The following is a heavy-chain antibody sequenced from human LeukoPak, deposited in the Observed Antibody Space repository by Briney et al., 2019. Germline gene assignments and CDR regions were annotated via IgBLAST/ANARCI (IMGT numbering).Heavy chain of an antibody. D-gene: IGHD5-18*01. CDR3: TTDKNYGGYHGY. CDR1: GFTFGDYA. J-gene: IGHJ4*02. V-gene: IGHV3-49*04. CDR2: IRSKAYGGAA. Sequence: GRSLRPSCTSSGFTFGDYAMSWVRQAPGKELEWVGFIRSKAYGGAAEYAASVKDRFTIARDDSKSIAYLQMSSLKTEDTGVYYCTTDKNYGGYHGYWGQGTLVTVAS.